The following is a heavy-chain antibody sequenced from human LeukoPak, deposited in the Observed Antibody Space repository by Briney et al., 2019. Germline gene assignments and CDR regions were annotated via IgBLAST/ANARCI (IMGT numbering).Heavy chain of an antibody. CDR3: ARPYYYDSRIDP. CDR2: MYYSGST. CDR1: GGSISSGDYY. Sequence: SETLSLTCTVSGGSISSGDYYWSWIRQPPGKGLERIGYMYYSGSTYYNPSLKSRVTISVDTSKNQFSLKLSSVTAADTAVYYCARPYYYDSRIDPWGQGTLVTVSS. V-gene: IGHV4-30-4*01. D-gene: IGHD3-22*01. J-gene: IGHJ5*02.